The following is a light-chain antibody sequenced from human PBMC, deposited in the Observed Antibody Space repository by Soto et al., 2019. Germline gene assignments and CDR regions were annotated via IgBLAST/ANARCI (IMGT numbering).Light chain of an antibody. CDR1: SSDVGGYNY. J-gene: IGLJ2*01. Sequence: QSVLTQPASVSGSPGQSITISCTGTSSDVGGYNYVSWYQHHPGKAPKLMIYDVTNRPSGVSNPLSGSKSGNNASLTISGPQAEDEGDYYCSSYTISSTVVFGGGTKLTVL. CDR2: DVT. CDR3: SSYTISSTVV. V-gene: IGLV2-14*03.